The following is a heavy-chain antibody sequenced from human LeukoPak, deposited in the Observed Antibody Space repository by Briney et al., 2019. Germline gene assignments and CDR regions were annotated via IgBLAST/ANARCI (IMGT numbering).Heavy chain of an antibody. CDR3: ASITFRGYDFWSGYYGASASHY. J-gene: IGHJ4*01. V-gene: IGHV4-39*07. Sequence: SETLSLTCIVSGDSISSGSYYWGWIRQPPGKGLEWIGYIYHSGSTYYNPSLKSRVTISVDRSKNQFSLKLSSVTAADTAVYYCASITFRGYDFWSGYYGASASHYCGQRTLATVSA. CDR2: IYHSGST. CDR1: GDSISSGSYY. D-gene: IGHD3-3*01.